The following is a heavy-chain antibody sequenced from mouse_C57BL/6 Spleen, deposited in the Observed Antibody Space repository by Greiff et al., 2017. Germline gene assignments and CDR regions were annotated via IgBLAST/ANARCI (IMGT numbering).Heavy chain of an antibody. Sequence: EVKLVESGEGLVKPGGSLKLSCAASGFTFSSYAMSWVRQTPEKRLEWVAYISSGGDYIYYADTVKGRFTISRDNARNTLYLQMSSLKSEDTAMYYCTRDWDGGYAMDYWGQGTSVTVSS. CDR2: ISSGGDYI. V-gene: IGHV5-9-1*02. CDR1: GFTFSSYA. D-gene: IGHD2-3*01. CDR3: TRDWDGGYAMDY. J-gene: IGHJ4*01.